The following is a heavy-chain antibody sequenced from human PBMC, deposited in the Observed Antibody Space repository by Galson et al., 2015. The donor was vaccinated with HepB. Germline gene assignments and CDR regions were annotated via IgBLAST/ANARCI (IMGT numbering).Heavy chain of an antibody. D-gene: IGHD6-13*01. CDR2: INAGNGNT. V-gene: IGHV1-3*01. CDR3: ARETAAAGHDDAFDI. J-gene: IGHJ3*02. Sequence: SVKVSCKASGYTFTSYAMHWVRQAPGQRLEWMGWINAGNGNTKYSQKFQGRVTITRDTSASTAYMELSSLRSEDTAVYYCARETAAAGHDDAFDIWGQGTMVTVSS. CDR1: GYTFTSYA.